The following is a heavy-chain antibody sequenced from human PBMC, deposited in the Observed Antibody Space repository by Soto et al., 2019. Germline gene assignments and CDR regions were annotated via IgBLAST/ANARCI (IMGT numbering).Heavy chain of an antibody. CDR1: GFTFSNAW. J-gene: IGHJ6*02. V-gene: IGHV3-15*01. D-gene: IGHD2-15*01. CDR2: IKSKTDGGTT. Sequence: PGGSLRLSCAASGFTFSNAWMSWVRQAPGKGLEWVGRIKSKTDGGTTDYAAPVKGRFTISRDDSKNTLYLQMNSLKTEDTAVYYCTTAVAATYYYYYGMDVWGQGTTVTVS. CDR3: TTAVAATYYYYYGMDV.